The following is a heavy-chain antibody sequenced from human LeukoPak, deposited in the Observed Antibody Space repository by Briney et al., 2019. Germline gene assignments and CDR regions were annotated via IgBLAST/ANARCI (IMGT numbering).Heavy chain of an antibody. CDR2: IIPIFGTA. CDR3: ALLEGDYGRLVDY. CDR1: GGTFSSYA. J-gene: IGHJ4*02. V-gene: IGHV1-69*05. D-gene: IGHD4-17*01. Sequence: ASVKVSCKASGGTFSSYAISWVRQAPGQGLEWMGGIIPIFGTANYAQKFQGRVTITTDESTSTAYMELSSLRSEDTAVYYCALLEGDYGRLVDYWGQGTLVTVSS.